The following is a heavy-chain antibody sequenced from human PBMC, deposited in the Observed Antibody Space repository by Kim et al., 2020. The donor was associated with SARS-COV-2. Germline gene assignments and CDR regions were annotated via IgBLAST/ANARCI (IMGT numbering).Heavy chain of an antibody. D-gene: IGHD3-3*01. CDR1: GFTFSSYA. CDR2: ISGSGSNK. CDR3: TKESALFSDS. Sequence: GGFLRLSCTASGFTFSSYAMSWVRQAPGMGLEWVSSISGSGSNKYYSDSLKGRLTISRDNSKNTLYLEMHSLKVEDTAFYYCTKESALFSDSWGQGTLVTV. J-gene: IGHJ4*02. V-gene: IGHV3-23*01.